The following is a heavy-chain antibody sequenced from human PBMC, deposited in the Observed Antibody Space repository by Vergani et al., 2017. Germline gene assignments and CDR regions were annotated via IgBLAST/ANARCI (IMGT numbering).Heavy chain of an antibody. V-gene: IGHV1-2*02. CDR2: INPNSGGT. Sequence: QVQLVQSGAEVKKPGASVKVSCKASGYTFTGYYMHWVRQAPGQGLEWMGWINPNSGGTNYAQKFQGSVTMTRDTSISTAYMELSRLRSDDTAVYYCARGIGGSYSLGLFDCWGQGTLVTVSS. CDR1: GYTFTGYY. D-gene: IGHD1-26*01. J-gene: IGHJ4*02. CDR3: ARGIGGSYSLGLFDC.